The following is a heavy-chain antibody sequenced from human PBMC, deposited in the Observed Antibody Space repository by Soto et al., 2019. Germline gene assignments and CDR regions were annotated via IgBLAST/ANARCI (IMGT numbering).Heavy chain of an antibody. CDR2: INWNGGST. Sequence: GGSLRLSCAASGFTFDDYGMSWVRQAPGKGLEWVSGINWNGGSTGYADSVKGRFTISRDNAKNSLYLQMNSLRAEDTALYYCARGYCGGDCYSDYYYYYGMDVWGQGTTVTVSS. J-gene: IGHJ6*02. D-gene: IGHD2-21*02. V-gene: IGHV3-20*04. CDR1: GFTFDDYG. CDR3: ARGYCGGDCYSDYYYYYGMDV.